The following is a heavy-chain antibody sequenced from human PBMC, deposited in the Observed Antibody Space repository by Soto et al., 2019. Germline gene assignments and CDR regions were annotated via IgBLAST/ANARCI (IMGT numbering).Heavy chain of an antibody. D-gene: IGHD2-15*01. CDR3: ARDPQACSGGSCYSYFDY. J-gene: IGHJ4*02. CDR1: GFTVSSNY. CDR2: IYSGGST. V-gene: IGHV3-66*01. Sequence: GGSLRLSCAASGFTVSSNYMSWVRQAPGKGLEWVSVIYSGGSTYYADSVKGRFTISRDNSKNTLYLQMNSLRAEDTAVYYCARDPQACSGGSCYSYFDYWGQGTLVNVSS.